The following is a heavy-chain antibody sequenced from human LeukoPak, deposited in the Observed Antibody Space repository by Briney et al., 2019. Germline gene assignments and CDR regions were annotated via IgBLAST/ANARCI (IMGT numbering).Heavy chain of an antibody. J-gene: IGHJ3*02. CDR1: GYSFTGHY. CDR2: ISACNGNT. V-gene: IGHV1-18*04. Sequence: ASVKVSCKASGYSFTGHYMHWVRQAPGQGLEWMGWISACNGNTNYAQKLQGRVTMTTDTSTSTAYMELRSLRSDDTAVYYCAREAQYYDFWEDAFDIWGQGTMVTVSS. D-gene: IGHD3-3*01. CDR3: AREAQYYDFWEDAFDI.